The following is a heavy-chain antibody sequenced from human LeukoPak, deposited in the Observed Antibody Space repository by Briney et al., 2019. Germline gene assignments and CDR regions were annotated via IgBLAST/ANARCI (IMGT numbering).Heavy chain of an antibody. D-gene: IGHD3-10*01. Sequence: SQTLSLTCTVSGGSISSGDYYWGWIRQPPGKGLEWIGYIYYRGSTYYNPSLKSRVTISVDTSKNQFSLKLSSVTAADTAVYYCARVGYGSGSPTPYYYYYMDVWGKGTTVTVSS. CDR2: IYYRGST. CDR1: GGSISSGDYY. CDR3: ARVGYGSGSPTPYYYYYMDV. V-gene: IGHV4-30-4*08. J-gene: IGHJ6*03.